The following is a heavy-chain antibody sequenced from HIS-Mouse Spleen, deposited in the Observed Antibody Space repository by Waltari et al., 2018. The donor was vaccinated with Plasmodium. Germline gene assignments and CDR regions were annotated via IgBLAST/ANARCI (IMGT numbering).Heavy chain of an antibody. CDR3: ARLVVVASKDSY. V-gene: IGHV4-34*01. CDR1: AGSCSAYY. Sequence: QVQLQQWGAGLLKPSETRPLTCAVYAGSCSAYYWSWIRQPPGKGLEWIGEINHSGSTNYNPSLKSRVTISVDTSKNQFALKLSSVTAADTAVYYCARLVVVASKDSYWGQGTLVTVSS. D-gene: IGHD2-15*01. J-gene: IGHJ4*02. CDR2: INHSGST.